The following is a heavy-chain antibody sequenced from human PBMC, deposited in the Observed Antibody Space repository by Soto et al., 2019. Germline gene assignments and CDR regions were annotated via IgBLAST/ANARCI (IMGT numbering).Heavy chain of an antibody. J-gene: IGHJ5*02. CDR3: ARCSLVVVPAPGFDP. V-gene: IGHV4-31*03. D-gene: IGHD2-2*01. Sequence: CTVSGGSISSGGYYWSWIRQHPGKGLEWIGYIYYSGTTYYNPSLKSRVTISVDTSKNQFSLKLSSVSAADTALYYCARCSLVVVPAPGFDPWGRGTLVTVSS. CDR1: GGSISSGGYY. CDR2: IYYSGTT.